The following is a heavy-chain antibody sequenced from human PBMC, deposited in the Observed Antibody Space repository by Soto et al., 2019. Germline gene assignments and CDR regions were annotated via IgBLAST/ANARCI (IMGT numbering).Heavy chain of an antibody. J-gene: IGHJ5*02. V-gene: IGHV4-39*02. CDR2: IDYRGTI. Sequence: PSGTLSLTCTVSGGSIATSSYFWAWIRRPPGKGLEWVGSIDYRGTIYNNPSLKSRVTISVDTSKNHFSLKLDSVTAADTALYYCLRRAPEGIDAWGQGTLVTVSS. CDR3: LRRAPEGIDA. CDR1: GGSIATSSYF.